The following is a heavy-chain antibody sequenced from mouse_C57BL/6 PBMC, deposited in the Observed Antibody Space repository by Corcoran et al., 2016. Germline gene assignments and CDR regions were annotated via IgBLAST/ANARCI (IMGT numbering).Heavy chain of an antibody. CDR2: INPYNGGT. Sequence: EVQLQQSGPVLVKPGASVKMSCKASGYTFTDYYMNWVKQSHGKSLEWIGVINPYNGGTSYKQKFKGKATLTVDKSSSTAYMELNSLTSEDSAVYYCARYGVVEWYFDVWGTGTTVTVSS. V-gene: IGHV1-19*01. J-gene: IGHJ1*03. CDR3: ARYGVVEWYFDV. CDR1: GYTFTDYY. D-gene: IGHD1-1*01.